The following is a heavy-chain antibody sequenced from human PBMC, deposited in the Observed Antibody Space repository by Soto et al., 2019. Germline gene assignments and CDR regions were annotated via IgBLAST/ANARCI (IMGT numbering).Heavy chain of an antibody. D-gene: IGHD6-13*01. CDR3: AREPSIAAVGIPLYSYYYMDV. CDR2: IISFAGIP. V-gene: IGHV1-69*08. J-gene: IGHJ6*03. CDR1: GDNFNSYT. Sequence: QVQLVQSGAEVRKPGSSVKLSCKASGDNFNSYTISWVRQAPGQGLEWMGRIISFAGIPNHAQIFQGRVTITADSSTSTAYMELGSLTPEDTAVYYCAREPSIAAVGIPLYSYYYMDVWGEGTTVTVSS.